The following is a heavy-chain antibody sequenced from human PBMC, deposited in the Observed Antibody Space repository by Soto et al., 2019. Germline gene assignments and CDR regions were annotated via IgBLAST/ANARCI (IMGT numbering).Heavy chain of an antibody. J-gene: IGHJ5*02. V-gene: IGHV3-11*01. CDR3: ARDRDCTRTACLSSAFDH. Sequence: QVQLVQSGGGLVKPGGSLRLSCAASGFTFSDYYMNWIRQAPGKGLEWVAYISSSGSTIYYAESVKGRFTISRDDARNTLSLQMNNLRAEDTAVYYCARDRDCTRTACLSSAFDHWGQGTLITVSS. CDR1: GFTFSDYY. D-gene: IGHD2-2*01. CDR2: ISSSGSTI.